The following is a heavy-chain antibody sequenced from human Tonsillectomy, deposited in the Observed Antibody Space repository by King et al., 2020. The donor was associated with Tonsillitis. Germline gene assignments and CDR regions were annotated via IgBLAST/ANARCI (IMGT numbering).Heavy chain of an antibody. D-gene: IGHD4-23*01. V-gene: IGHV3-73*01. CDR1: GFTFSGSA. J-gene: IGHJ4*02. CDR2: IRSKVNSYAT. Sequence: VQLVESGGGLVQPGGSLKLSCAASGFTFSGSAMHWGRQASGKGLEWVGRIRSKVNSYATAYAASVKGRFTIPRDDSKNTAYLQMNSLKTEDTAVYYCTSSTVGDNWGQGTLVTVSS. CDR3: TSSTVGDN.